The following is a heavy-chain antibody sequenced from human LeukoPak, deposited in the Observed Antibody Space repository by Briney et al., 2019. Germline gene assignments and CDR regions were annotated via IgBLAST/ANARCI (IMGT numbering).Heavy chain of an antibody. D-gene: IGHD6-19*01. CDR1: GFTFSSYS. CDR2: ISSSSSYI. V-gene: IGHV3-21*01. J-gene: IGHJ5*02. CDR3: ASDSSGWNRNWFDP. Sequence: GGSLRLSCAASGFTFSSYSMNWVRQAPGKGLEWVSSISSSSSYIYYADSVKGRFTISRDNAKNSLYLQMNSLRAEDTAVYYCASDSSGWNRNWFDPWGQGTLVTVSP.